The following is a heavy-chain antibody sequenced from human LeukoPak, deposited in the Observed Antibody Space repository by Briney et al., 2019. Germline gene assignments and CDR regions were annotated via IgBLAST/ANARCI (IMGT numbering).Heavy chain of an antibody. D-gene: IGHD3-10*01. J-gene: IGHJ5*02. V-gene: IGHV3-11*01. CDR2: ISSSGSTI. CDR1: GFTFSDYY. Sequence: PGGSLRLSCAASGFTFSDYYMSWIRQAPGKGLEWVSYISSSGSTIYYADSVKGRFTISRDNAKNSLYLQMNSLRAEDTAVYYCASGSSGNLLLWFGVNWFDPWGQGTLVTVSS. CDR3: ASGSSGNLLLWFGVNWFDP.